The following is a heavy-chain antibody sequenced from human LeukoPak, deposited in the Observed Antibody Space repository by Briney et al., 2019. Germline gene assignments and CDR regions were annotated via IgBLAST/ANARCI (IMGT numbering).Heavy chain of an antibody. CDR1: GFIFSGSS. D-gene: IGHD1-14*01. CDR3: AKEQYPGYFDF. J-gene: IGHJ4*02. Sequence: GGSLRLSCAASGFIFSGSSMHWVRQAPGKGLEWVCFIRFDATNKYYADSVKGRFTISRDISNNTLYLQLNNVRTEDTATYFCAKEQYPGYFDFWGQGTLVTVSA. CDR2: IRFDATNK. V-gene: IGHV3-30*02.